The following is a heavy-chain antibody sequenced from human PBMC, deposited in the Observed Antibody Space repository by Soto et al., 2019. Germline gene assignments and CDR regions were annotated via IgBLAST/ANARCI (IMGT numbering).Heavy chain of an antibody. CDR3: ARVGGGYGPPDV. V-gene: IGHV3-11*06. CDR1: GFSFSDSY. CDR2: ISGTSGYT. J-gene: IGHJ6*02. Sequence: QVQLVESGGGLVKPGGSLRLSCAASGFSFSDSYMSWVRQAPGKGLEWVSYISGTSGYTGYADSVKGRFTISRDNAKNSWYLQMNGLRSEDTAVYYCARVGGGYGPPDVWGQGTTVTVSS. D-gene: IGHD3-16*01.